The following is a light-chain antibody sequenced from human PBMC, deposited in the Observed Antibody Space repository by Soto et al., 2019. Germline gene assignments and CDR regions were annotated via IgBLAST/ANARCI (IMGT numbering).Light chain of an antibody. J-gene: IGKJ5*01. Sequence: EIVLTQSPATLSLSPGERATLSCRASQSVSSYLAWYQQKPGQAPRLLIYDASNSATGIPARISGSGSGTDFTLTISSLEPEDFAVYYCQQRSNWPPITFGQGTRLEIK. V-gene: IGKV3-11*01. CDR3: QQRSNWPPIT. CDR2: DAS. CDR1: QSVSSY.